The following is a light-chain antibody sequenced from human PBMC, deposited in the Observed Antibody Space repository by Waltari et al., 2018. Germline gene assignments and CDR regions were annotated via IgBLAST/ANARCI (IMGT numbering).Light chain of an antibody. Sequence: DIVMTQSPDSLAVSLGERATINCKSSQSILHSSSNRNDLAWYQPKHGQTPKLLIFWASSRESGVPDRFSGSGSGTDFTLTISSLQAEDVAVYYCQQFYSTPYTFGQGTKLEI. CDR3: QQFYSTPYT. J-gene: IGKJ2*01. CDR1: QSILHSSSNRND. CDR2: WAS. V-gene: IGKV4-1*01.